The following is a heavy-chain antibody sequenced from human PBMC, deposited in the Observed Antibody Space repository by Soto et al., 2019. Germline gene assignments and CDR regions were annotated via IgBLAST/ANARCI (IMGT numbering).Heavy chain of an antibody. D-gene: IGHD6-19*01. CDR2: ISYDDTRT. CDR3: AKDLTRGIAVAGVFDY. V-gene: IGHV3-30*18. CDR1: GFSFSSYG. J-gene: IGHJ4*02. Sequence: QVRLVDSGGGVVQPGKSLRLSCAASGFSFSSYGMHWVRQAPGKGLEWVAVISYDDTRTYYADSVKGRFTIYRDNSQTTLYPQMNSLRAEDTALYYCAKDLTRGIAVAGVFDYWGQGTLVTVSS.